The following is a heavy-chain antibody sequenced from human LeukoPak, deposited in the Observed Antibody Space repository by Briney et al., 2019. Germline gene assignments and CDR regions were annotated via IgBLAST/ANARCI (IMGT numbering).Heavy chain of an antibody. D-gene: IGHD2-8*01. CDR3: AKAYGTNGYFQLPIDF. CDR2: ITGDGITT. V-gene: IGHV3-23*01. J-gene: IGHJ4*02. CDR1: GFTFTTNA. Sequence: GGSLRLSCAASGFTFTTNAMTWVRQAPGKGLECVSAITGDGITTYYADSVKGRFTISRDNSRYILYLQLTNLRAEDTAIYYCAKAYGTNGYFQLPIDFWGQGTLVTVSS.